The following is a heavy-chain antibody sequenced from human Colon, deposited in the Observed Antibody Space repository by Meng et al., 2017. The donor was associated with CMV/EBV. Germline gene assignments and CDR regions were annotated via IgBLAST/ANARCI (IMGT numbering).Heavy chain of an antibody. D-gene: IGHD2-2*02. V-gene: IGHV4-38-2*02. Sequence: SETLSLTCTVSGYSISSGYYWGWIRQPPGKGLEWIGSIYHSGSTYYNPSLKSRVAISVDMSKNQFFLKLNSVTAADTAVYYCASGYCSSPSCYTGEDWFDPWGQGTLVTVSS. CDR3: ASGYCSSPSCYTGEDWFDP. CDR2: IYHSGST. CDR1: GYSISSGYY. J-gene: IGHJ5*02.